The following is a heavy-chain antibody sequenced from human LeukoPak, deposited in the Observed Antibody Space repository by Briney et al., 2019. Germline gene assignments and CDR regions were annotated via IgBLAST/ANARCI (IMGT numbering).Heavy chain of an antibody. J-gene: IGHJ6*02. CDR2: INHSGST. V-gene: IGHV4-34*01. CDR3: ASLWLPAAAYGMDV. D-gene: IGHD2-2*01. Sequence: SETLSLTCAVYGGSFSGYYWSWIRQPPGKGLEWIGEINHSGSTNYNPSLKSRVTISVDTSKNQFSLKLSSVTAADTAVYYCASLWLPAAAYGMDVWGQGTTVTVSS. CDR1: GGSFSGYY.